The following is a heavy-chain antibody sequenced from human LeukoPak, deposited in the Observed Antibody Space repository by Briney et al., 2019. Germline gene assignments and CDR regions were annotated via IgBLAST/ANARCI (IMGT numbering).Heavy chain of an antibody. Sequence: GGSLRLSCAASGFTFNRYNMNWVRRAPGKGLEWVSSISTSSSYIYYADSVKGRFTISRDNAKNSLYLQMNSLRAEDTAVYYCARVLGRSGYYIPLVWGKGTTVTVSS. CDR1: GFTFNRYN. CDR3: ARVLGRSGYYIPLV. D-gene: IGHD3-3*01. J-gene: IGHJ6*04. V-gene: IGHV3-21*01. CDR2: ISTSSSYI.